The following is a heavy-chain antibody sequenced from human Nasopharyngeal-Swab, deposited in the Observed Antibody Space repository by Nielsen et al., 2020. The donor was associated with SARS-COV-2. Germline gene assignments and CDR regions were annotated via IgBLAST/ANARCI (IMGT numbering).Heavy chain of an antibody. CDR2: ISYDGSNK. D-gene: IGHD3-22*01. J-gene: IGHJ4*02. V-gene: IGHV3-30-3*01. CDR3: ARIKYYYDSSGVFDY. Sequence: WIRQPPGKGLEWVAVISYDGSNKYYADSVKGRFTISRDNSKNTLYLQMNSLRAEDTAVHYCARIKYYYDSSGVFDYWGQGTLVTVSS.